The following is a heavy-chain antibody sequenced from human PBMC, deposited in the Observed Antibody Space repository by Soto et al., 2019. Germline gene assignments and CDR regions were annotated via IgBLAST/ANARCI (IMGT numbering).Heavy chain of an antibody. D-gene: IGHD3-22*01. CDR2: INAGNGNT. CDR1: GYTFTGYA. Sequence: ASAKVSCKASGYTFTGYAIHWVRQAPGQRLERMGWINAGNGNTKYSQKCQGRVTITRDTSASTAYMELSSLRSEDTAVYYCARGDYYDIHDYWGQGTLVTVSS. CDR3: ARGDYYDIHDY. V-gene: IGHV1-3*01. J-gene: IGHJ4*02.